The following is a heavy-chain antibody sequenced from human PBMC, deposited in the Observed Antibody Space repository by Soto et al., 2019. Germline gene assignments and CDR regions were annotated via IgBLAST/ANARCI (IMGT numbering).Heavy chain of an antibody. CDR2: IYSSGGT. Sequence: SETLSLTCTFSGGAIIGYYWTWIRQSAGKGLEWIGRIYSSGGTKYNPSLKSRVTMSLDTSKNQFSLRLSSVTAADTAVYYCARGQRFSDSFDPWGQGTLVTVSS. CDR1: GGAIIGYY. CDR3: ARGQRFSDSFDP. J-gene: IGHJ5*02. V-gene: IGHV4-4*07. D-gene: IGHD3-3*01.